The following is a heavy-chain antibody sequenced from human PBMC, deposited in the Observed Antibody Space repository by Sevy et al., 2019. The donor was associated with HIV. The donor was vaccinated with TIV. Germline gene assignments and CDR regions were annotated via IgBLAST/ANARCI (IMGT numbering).Heavy chain of an antibody. CDR1: GYIFGIYD. J-gene: IGHJ4*02. D-gene: IGHD1-26*01. V-gene: IGHV1-18*01. CDR2: ITPDSGDT. CDR3: ARGRAPDNGRYYFDS. Sequence: ASVKVSCKASGYIFGIYDISWVRQAPGQGLEWMGWITPDSGDTNYAQKLQGRVTMTTDTSTRTSYMELSSLTSDDAVVYYCARGRAPDNGRYYFDSWAQGTLVTVSS.